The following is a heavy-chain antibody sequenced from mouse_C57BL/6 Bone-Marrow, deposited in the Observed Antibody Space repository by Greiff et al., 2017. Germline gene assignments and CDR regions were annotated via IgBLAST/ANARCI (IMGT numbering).Heavy chain of an antibody. CDR1: GYTFTSYW. V-gene: IGHV1-50*01. CDR3: ARSSVAY. Sequence: VQLQQSGAELVKPGASVKLSCKASGYTFTSYWMQWVKQRPGQGLEWIGEIDPSDSYTNYNQKFKGKATLTVDTSSSTAYMQLSSLTSEDSAVYYCARSSVAYWGQGTLVTVSA. J-gene: IGHJ3*01. CDR2: IDPSDSYT.